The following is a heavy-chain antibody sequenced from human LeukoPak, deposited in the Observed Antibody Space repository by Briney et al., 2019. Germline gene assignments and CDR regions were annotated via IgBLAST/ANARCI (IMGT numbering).Heavy chain of an antibody. J-gene: IGHJ5*02. CDR3: ARSGYNRPPGFDP. CDR2: IIPIFGTA. V-gene: IGHV1-69*13. CDR1: GGTFSSYA. D-gene: IGHD1-14*01. Sequence: ASVKVSCKASGGTFSSYAISWVRQAPGQGLEWMGGIIPIFGTANYAQKFQGRVTITADESTSTAYMELSSLRSEDTAVYYCARSGYNRPPGFDPWGQGTLVTVSS.